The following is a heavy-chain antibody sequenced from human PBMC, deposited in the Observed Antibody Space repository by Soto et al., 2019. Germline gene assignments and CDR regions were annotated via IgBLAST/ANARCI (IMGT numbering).Heavy chain of an antibody. CDR2: IIPLFGTT. Sequence: QVHLVQSGAEVRKPGSSVKVSCKTSGGTFSTYTIYWVRQAPGQGLEWMGRIIPLFGTTKYAQNSQDRVTITADESTVTTYRELSSLRAEDTAVYYCARRLDDRADEGFDVWGEGTAVTVSA. D-gene: IGHD3-16*01. CDR3: ARRLDDRADEGFDV. V-gene: IGHV1-69*18. CDR1: GGTFSTYT. J-gene: IGHJ3*01.